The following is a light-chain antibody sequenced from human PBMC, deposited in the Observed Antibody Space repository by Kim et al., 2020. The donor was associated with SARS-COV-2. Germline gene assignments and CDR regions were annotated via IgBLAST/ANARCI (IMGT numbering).Light chain of an antibody. J-gene: IGLJ3*02. CDR2: EVT. CDR3: CSYGGPPSHWV. V-gene: IGLV2-23*02. CDR1: SSDVGGHDL. Sequence: QSALAQSASVSGSPGQSITISCTGTSSDVGGHDLVSWYQQYPGQAPKLIIYEVTKRPSGVSHRFSGSKSGKTASLTISGLQVEDEADYYCCSYGGPPSHWVFGGGTQLTVL.